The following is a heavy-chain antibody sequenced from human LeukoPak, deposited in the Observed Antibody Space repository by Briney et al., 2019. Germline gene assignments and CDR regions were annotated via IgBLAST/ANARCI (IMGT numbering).Heavy chain of an antibody. J-gene: IGHJ4*02. CDR2: ISVSGGGT. D-gene: IGHD3-3*01. Sequence: PGGSLRLSCAASGFTFRDYAMSWVRQAPGKGLEWVSEISVSGGGTYYADSVKGRFTISRDNAKNSLYLQMNSLRAEDTAVYYCARVQYYDFWSGYSHLDYWGQGTLVTVSS. V-gene: IGHV3-23*01. CDR1: GFTFRDYA. CDR3: ARVQYYDFWSGYSHLDY.